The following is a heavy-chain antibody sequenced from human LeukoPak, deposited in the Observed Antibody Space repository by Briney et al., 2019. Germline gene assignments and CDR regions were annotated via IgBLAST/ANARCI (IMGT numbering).Heavy chain of an antibody. CDR2: ISGSGGST. CDR3: ARESAVTLADYGFDV. V-gene: IGHV3-23*01. CDR1: GFTFSSYA. J-gene: IGHJ6*02. D-gene: IGHD4-17*01. Sequence: PGGSLRLSCAASGFTFSSYAMSWVRQAPGKGLEWVSAISGSGGSTYYAGSVKGRFTISRDNSKNTLYLQMNSLRLEDTSVYYCARESAVTLADYGFDVWGQGTTVIVSS.